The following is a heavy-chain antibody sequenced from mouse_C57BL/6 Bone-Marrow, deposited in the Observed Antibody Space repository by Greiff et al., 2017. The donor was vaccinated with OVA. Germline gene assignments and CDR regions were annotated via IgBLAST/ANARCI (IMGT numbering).Heavy chain of an antibody. J-gene: IGHJ2*01. Sequence: EVQLVESGPGLVKPSQSLSLTCSVTGYSITSGYYWNWLRQFPGNKLEWMGYISYDGSNNYNPSLKNRISITRDTSKNQFFLKLNSVTTEDTATYYCARDLGGPYYFDYWGQGTTLTVSS. CDR3: ARDLGGPYYFDY. CDR2: ISYDGSN. D-gene: IGHD1-1*02. CDR1: GYSITSGYY. V-gene: IGHV3-6*01.